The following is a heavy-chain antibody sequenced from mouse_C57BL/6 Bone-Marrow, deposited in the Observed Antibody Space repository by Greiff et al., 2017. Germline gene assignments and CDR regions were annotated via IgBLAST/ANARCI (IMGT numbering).Heavy chain of an antibody. CDR1: GFNIKDDY. D-gene: IGHD2-1*01. CDR3: TTDGNFSLVAY. Sequence: VQLKQSGAELVRPGASVKLSCTASGFNIKDDYMHWVKQRPEQGLEWIGWIDPENGDTEYASKFQGKATITADTSSNTAYLQLSSLTSEDTAVYYCTTDGNFSLVAYWGQGTLVTVSA. V-gene: IGHV14-4*01. CDR2: IDPENGDT. J-gene: IGHJ3*01.